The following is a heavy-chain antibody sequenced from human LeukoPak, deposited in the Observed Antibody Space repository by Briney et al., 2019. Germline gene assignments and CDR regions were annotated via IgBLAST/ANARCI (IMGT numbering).Heavy chain of an antibody. CDR2: IYHSGST. CDR3: ARLGIAAAGTTDYFDY. J-gene: IGHJ4*02. Sequence: SEALSLTCAVSGGSISSSNWWSWVRQPPGKGLEWIGEIYHSGSTNYNPFLKSRVTISVDKSKNQFSLKLSSVTAADTAVYYCARLGIAAAGTTDYFDYWGQGTLVTVSS. D-gene: IGHD6-13*01. CDR1: GGSISSSNW. V-gene: IGHV4-4*02.